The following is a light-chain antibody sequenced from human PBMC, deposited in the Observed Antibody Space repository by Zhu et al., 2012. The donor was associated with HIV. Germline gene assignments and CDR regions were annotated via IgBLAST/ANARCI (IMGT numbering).Light chain of an antibody. CDR3: QQYYTPSYT. V-gene: IGKV1-5*03. CDR2: EAS. J-gene: IGKJ2*01. CDR1: QSVYKW. Sequence: DIQMTQSPSTLSASVGDRVTITCRASQSVYKWLAWYQQKPEKAPKLLFYEASSLETGVPSRFSGSGSGTEFTLTISSLQPDDFATYSCQQYYTPSYTFGQGTKLQIK.